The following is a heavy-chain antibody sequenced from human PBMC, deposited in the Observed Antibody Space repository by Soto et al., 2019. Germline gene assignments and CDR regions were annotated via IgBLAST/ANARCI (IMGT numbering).Heavy chain of an antibody. D-gene: IGHD5-12*01. J-gene: IGHJ3*02. CDR2: LNPNTDKT. CDR1: GYTFSNYD. V-gene: IGHV1-8*01. CDR3: ARGIKGLPPSAFDS. Sequence: ASVKVSCKASGYTFSNYDINWVRQATGQGLEWMGWLNPNTDKTGSAQKFQGRVTMTRNTSISTAYLALSGLRSEDTAVYYCARGIKGLPPSAFDSWGQGTRVTVSS.